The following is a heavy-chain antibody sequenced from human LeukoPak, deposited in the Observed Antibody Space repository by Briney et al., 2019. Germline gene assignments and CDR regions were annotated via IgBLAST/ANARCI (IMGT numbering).Heavy chain of an antibody. J-gene: IGHJ4*02. CDR1: GFTFSNAW. Sequence: GGSLRLSCAASGFTFSNAWMSWVRQAPGKGLEWVARIRADGTTDYAAPVKGRFTISRDDSMNTLSLQMDSLKTGDTAIYYCAADVPSPLAQIDYWGQGTPVTVSS. CDR2: IRADGTT. CDR3: AADVPSPLAQIDY. D-gene: IGHD1-14*01. V-gene: IGHV3-15*01.